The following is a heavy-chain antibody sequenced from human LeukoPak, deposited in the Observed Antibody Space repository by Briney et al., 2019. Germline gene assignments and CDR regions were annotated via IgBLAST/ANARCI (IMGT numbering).Heavy chain of an antibody. V-gene: IGHV4-34*01. CDR1: GGSLSGYY. CDR2: INHSGST. J-gene: IGHJ5*02. CDR3: ARAGGGRYCSSTSCYSPPNWFDP. Sequence: PSETLSLTCAVYGGSLSGYYWSWIRQPPGKGLEWIGEINHSGSTNYNPSLKSRVTISVDTSKNQFSLKLSSVTAADTAVYYCARAGGGRYCSSTSCYSPPNWFDPWGQGTLVTVSS. D-gene: IGHD2-2*02.